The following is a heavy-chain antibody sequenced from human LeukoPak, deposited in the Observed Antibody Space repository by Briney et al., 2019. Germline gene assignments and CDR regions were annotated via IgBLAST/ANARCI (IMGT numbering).Heavy chain of an antibody. CDR2: IIPIFGTA. CDR3: ARDESSGGHYAFDI. CDR1: GGTFSSYA. J-gene: IGHJ3*02. Sequence: GASVKVSCKASGGTFSSYAISWVRQAPGQGLEWMGGIIPIFGTANYAQKFQGRVTITTDESTSTAYMELSSLRSEDTAVYYCARDESSGGHYAFDIWGQGTMVTASS. V-gene: IGHV1-69*05. D-gene: IGHD2-15*01.